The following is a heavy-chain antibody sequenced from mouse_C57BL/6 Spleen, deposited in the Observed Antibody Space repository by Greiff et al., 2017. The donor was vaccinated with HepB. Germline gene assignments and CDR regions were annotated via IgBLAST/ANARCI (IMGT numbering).Heavy chain of an antibody. CDR1: GYSFTSYY. Sequence: VKVVESGPELVKPGASVKISCKASGYSFTSYYIHWVKQRPGQGLEWIGWIYPGSGNTKYNEKFKGKATLTADTSSSTAYMQLSSLTSEDSAVYYCARWNYDYDLWYFDVWGTGTTVTVSS. CDR3: ARWNYDYDLWYFDV. D-gene: IGHD2-4*01. CDR2: IYPGSGNT. V-gene: IGHV1-66*01. J-gene: IGHJ1*03.